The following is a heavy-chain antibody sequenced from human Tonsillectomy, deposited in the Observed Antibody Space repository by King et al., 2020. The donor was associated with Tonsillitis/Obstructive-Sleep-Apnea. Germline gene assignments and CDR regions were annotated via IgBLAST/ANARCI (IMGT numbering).Heavy chain of an antibody. CDR1: GGSFSGYY. J-gene: IGHJ3*02. V-gene: IGHV4-34*01. D-gene: IGHD5-12*01. Sequence: VQLQQWGAGLLKPSETLSLTCAVYGGSFSGYYWSWIRQPPGKGLEWVGEINHSGSSNYNPSLKSRVTISVDTSNNQFSLKLSSVTAADTAVYYCAREMSSYGLDAFDIWGHGTMVTVSS. CDR2: INHSGSS. CDR3: AREMSSYGLDAFDI.